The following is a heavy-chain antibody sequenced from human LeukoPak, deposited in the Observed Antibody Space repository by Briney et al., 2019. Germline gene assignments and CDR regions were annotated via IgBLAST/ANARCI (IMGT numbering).Heavy chain of an antibody. J-gene: IGHJ4*02. V-gene: IGHV3-21*01. D-gene: IGHD2-21*02. CDR2: ITISGTYI. CDR1: GFILSDYN. CDR3: TRDLSPTARAYDY. Sequence: GGSLRLSCAASGFILSDYNMNWVRQAPGKGREWVSFITISGTYITYADSVKGRFTISRDNDKNSLYLQMNSLRAEDTAVYYCTRDLSPTARAYDYWGQGTLVTVSS.